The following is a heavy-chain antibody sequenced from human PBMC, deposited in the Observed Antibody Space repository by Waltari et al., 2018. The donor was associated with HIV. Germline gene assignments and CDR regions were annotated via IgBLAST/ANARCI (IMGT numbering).Heavy chain of an antibody. D-gene: IGHD3-10*01. CDR2: INPNSGGT. Sequence: QVPLVQSGAEVKKPGASVKVSCKASGYTFTAYYMPWVRQAPGQGLEWMGWINPNSGGTNYAQKFQGRVTMTRDTSISTAYMELSRLRSDDTAVYYCARSYYGSGNWFDPWGQGTLVTVSS. V-gene: IGHV1-2*02. CDR1: GYTFTAYY. CDR3: ARSYYGSGNWFDP. J-gene: IGHJ5*02.